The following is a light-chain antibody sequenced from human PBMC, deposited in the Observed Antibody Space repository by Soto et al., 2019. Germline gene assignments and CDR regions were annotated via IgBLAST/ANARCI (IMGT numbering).Light chain of an antibody. V-gene: IGKV3-20*01. CDR3: QQYITLPHS. CDR2: GIS. Sequence: NVLTQSPGTLSLSPVERATLSCRASQSVTNNFFAWYQQKPGQAPRLLFYGISSRATGIPDRFSGSGSGTDFTLTISRLEPEDFVVYYCQQYITLPHSFGQGTKLEVK. CDR1: QSVTNNF. J-gene: IGKJ2*01.